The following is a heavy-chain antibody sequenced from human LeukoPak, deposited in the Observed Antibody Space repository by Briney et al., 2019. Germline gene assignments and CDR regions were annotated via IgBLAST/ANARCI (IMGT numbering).Heavy chain of an antibody. CDR1: GDSISSGGYY. CDR3: ARVGSTTLLYYFDY. D-gene: IGHD2-2*01. Sequence: RPSETLSLTCTVSGDSISSGGYYWRWVRQHPGKGLEWIGYIYYSGSTYYNPSLKSRVTISVDTSKNQFSLKLSSVTAADTAVYYCARVGSTTLLYYFDYWGQGTLVTVSS. J-gene: IGHJ4*02. CDR2: IYYSGST. V-gene: IGHV4-31*03.